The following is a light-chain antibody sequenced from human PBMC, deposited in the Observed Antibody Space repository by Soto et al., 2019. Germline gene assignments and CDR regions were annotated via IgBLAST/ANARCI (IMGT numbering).Light chain of an antibody. CDR1: QSISSW. Sequence: DIQTTQSPSTLSASIGDRVIIPCRASQSISSWLAWYQQKPGKAPKLLIYDASSLESGVPSRFSGSGSGTEFTLTINSLQPDDFATYYCQQYNGPITFGQGTRLEI. J-gene: IGKJ5*01. CDR3: QQYNGPIT. V-gene: IGKV1-5*01. CDR2: DAS.